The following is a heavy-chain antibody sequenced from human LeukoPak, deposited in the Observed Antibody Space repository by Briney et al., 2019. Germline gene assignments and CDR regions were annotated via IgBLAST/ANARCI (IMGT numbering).Heavy chain of an antibody. CDR1: GFTFSSYS. D-gene: IGHD4-23*01. CDR3: ARESDYGGNSNDNFDY. Sequence: PGGSLRLSCVASGFTFSSYSMNWVRQAPGKGLEWVSSISSSSSYIYYADSVKGRFTISRDNAKNSLYLQMNSLRAEDTAVYYCARESDYGGNSNDNFDYWGQGTLVTVSS. CDR2: ISSSSSYI. V-gene: IGHV3-21*01. J-gene: IGHJ4*02.